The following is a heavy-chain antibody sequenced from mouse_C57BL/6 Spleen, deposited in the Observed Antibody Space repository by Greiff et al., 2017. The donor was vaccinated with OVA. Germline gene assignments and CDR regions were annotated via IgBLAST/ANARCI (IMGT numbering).Heavy chain of an antibody. D-gene: IGHD6-1*01. Sequence: EVQLLQSGPELVKPGASVKMSCKASGYTFTDYNMYWVKQSHGKSLEWIANINPNNGCTCYNQKFKGQVTLTINKSASTAYMELRSLTSEDSAVYYCAPLDYWGQGTTLTVSS. V-gene: IGHV1-22*01. CDR3: APLDY. CDR2: INPNNGCT. J-gene: IGHJ2*01. CDR1: GYTFTDYN.